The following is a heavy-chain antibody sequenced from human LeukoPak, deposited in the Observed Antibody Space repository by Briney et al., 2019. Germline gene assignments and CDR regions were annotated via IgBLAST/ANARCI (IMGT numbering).Heavy chain of an antibody. D-gene: IGHD3-9*01. Sequence: SETLSLTCTVSGGSISSYYWSWIRLPPGKGLEWLAYLSKSGNTNYSPSLKSRVTIFGDTSKNQFFLKLSSVTAADTAMYYCARARYVNSFYAFDIWGQGTLVTVSS. CDR3: ARARYVNSFYAFDI. CDR2: LSKSGNT. V-gene: IGHV4-59*01. CDR1: GGSISSYY. J-gene: IGHJ3*02.